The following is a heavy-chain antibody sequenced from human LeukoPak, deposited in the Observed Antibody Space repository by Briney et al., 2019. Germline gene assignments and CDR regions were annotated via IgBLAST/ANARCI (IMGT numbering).Heavy chain of an antibody. V-gene: IGHV5-51*01. D-gene: IGHD6-19*01. Sequence: GESLKISCKGSGYSFTSYWIGWVRQMPGKGLEWMGIIYPGDSDTRYSPSFQGQVTISADKSISTAYLQWSSLKASDTAMYYCARILAVAGTGYYYYYGMDVWGQGTTVTVSS. J-gene: IGHJ6*02. CDR1: GYSFTSYW. CDR3: ARILAVAGTGYYYYYGMDV. CDR2: IYPGDSDT.